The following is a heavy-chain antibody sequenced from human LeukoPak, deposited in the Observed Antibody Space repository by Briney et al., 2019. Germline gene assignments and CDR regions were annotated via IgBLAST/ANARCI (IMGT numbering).Heavy chain of an antibody. J-gene: IGHJ4*02. V-gene: IGHV1-8*01. D-gene: IGHD6-13*01. CDR1: GYTFTSYD. Sequence: ASVKVSCKASGYTFTSYDINWVRQATGQGLEWMGWMNPNSGNTGYAQKFQGRVTMTRKTSISTAYMELSSLRSEDTAVYYCARGGIMASSSPMDYWGQGTLVTVSS. CDR3: ARGGIMASSSPMDY. CDR2: MNPNSGNT.